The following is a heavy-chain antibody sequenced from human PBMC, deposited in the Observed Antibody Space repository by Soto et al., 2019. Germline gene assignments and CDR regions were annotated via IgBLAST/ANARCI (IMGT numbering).Heavy chain of an antibody. CDR3: ARSDNYVPVDH. Sequence: QVQLQESGPGLVKPSQTLSLTCTVSGGSISSGDYYWSWIRQPPGKGLEWIGYIYYSGFTYYNPSLNSRLTMSVDTSKTQFSLKLSSVIAADTAVYYCARSDNYVPVDHWGQGTLVTVSS. D-gene: IGHD4-4*01. CDR2: IYYSGFT. CDR1: GGSISSGDYY. J-gene: IGHJ4*02. V-gene: IGHV4-30-4*01.